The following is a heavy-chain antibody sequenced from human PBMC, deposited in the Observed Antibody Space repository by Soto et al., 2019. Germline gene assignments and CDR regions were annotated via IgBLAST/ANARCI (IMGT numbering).Heavy chain of an antibody. CDR3: ARTGYGDPVYWFDT. CDR1: GFTFSGHG. D-gene: IGHD2-21*02. V-gene: IGHV3-33*01. J-gene: IGHJ5*02. Sequence: QVQLVESGGGVVQPGRSLRLSCAASGFTFSGHGMPLARQAPGKGLEWVAVIWYDGSKTYYADSVKGRFTISRDNSKNTQYLQMNRLRAEDTAVYSCARTGYGDPVYWFDTWGQGTLVTVSS. CDR2: IWYDGSKT.